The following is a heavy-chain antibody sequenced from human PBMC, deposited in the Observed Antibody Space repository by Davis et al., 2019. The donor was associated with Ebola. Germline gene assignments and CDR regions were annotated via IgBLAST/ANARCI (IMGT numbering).Heavy chain of an antibody. CDR2: IRNDGNDK. J-gene: IGHJ4*02. CDR3: ARERGESTSWQIIDY. Sequence: GGSLRLSCAASGFTFSSFWMSWVRQVPGKGLEWVAFIRNDGNDKYYADSVKGQFTISRDNSENRLYLQMISLRPEDTAVYYCARERGESTSWQIIDYWGQGTLVTVSS. D-gene: IGHD6-13*01. V-gene: IGHV3-30*02. CDR1: GFTFSSFW.